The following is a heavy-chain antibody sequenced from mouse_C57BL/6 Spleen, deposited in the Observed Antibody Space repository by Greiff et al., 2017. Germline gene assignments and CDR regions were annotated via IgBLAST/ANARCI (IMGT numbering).Heavy chain of an antibody. Sequence: VQLQQSGPELVKPGASVKISCKASGYTFTDYYMNWVKQSHGKSLEWIGDINPNNGGTSYNQKFKGKATLTVDKSSSTAYMELRSLTSEDSAVYYCAREGTTVVAPAMDYWGQGTSVTVSS. CDR3: AREGTTVVAPAMDY. D-gene: IGHD1-1*01. CDR1: GYTFTDYY. V-gene: IGHV1-26*01. J-gene: IGHJ4*01. CDR2: INPNNGGT.